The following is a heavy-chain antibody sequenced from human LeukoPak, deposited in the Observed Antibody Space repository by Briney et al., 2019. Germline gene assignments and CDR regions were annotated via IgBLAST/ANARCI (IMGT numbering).Heavy chain of an antibody. D-gene: IGHD5-18*01. CDR3: AKDTYSYGPTANFDY. V-gene: IGHV3-23*01. CDR2: ISGSGGST. CDR1: GFTFSSYA. J-gene: IGHJ4*02. Sequence: PGGSLRLSCAASGFTFSSYAMSWVRQAPGKGLEWASAISGSGGSTYYADSVKGRFTISRDNSKNTLYLQMNSLRAEDTAVYYCAKDTYSYGPTANFDYWGRGTLVTVSS.